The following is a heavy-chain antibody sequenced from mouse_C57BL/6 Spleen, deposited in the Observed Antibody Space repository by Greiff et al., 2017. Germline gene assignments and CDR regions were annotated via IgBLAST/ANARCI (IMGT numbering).Heavy chain of an antibody. CDR1: GYTFTSYW. D-gene: IGHD2-3*01. J-gene: IGHJ4*01. CDR2: IDPSDSYT. V-gene: IGHV1-59*01. Sequence: QVQLQQPGAELVRPGTSVKLSCKASGYTFTSYWMHWVKQRPGQGLEWIGVIDPSDSYTNYNQKLKGKATLTVDTSSSTAYMQLSSLTSEDSAVYYCARSNGYYPLYAMDYWGQGTSVTVSS. CDR3: ARSNGYYPLYAMDY.